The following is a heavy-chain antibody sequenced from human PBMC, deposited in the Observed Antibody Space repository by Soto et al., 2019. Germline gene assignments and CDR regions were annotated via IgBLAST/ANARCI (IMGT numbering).Heavy chain of an antibody. V-gene: IGHV4-34*01. CDR1: GGSFSGYY. D-gene: IGHD6-13*01. CDR3: AREAQPRRRFGMDV. J-gene: IGHJ6*02. CDR2: INHSGST. Sequence: SETLSLTCAVYGGSFSGYYWSWIRQPPGKGLEWIGEINHSGSTNYNPSLKSRVTISVDTSKNQFSLKLSSVTAADTAVYYCAREAQPRRRFGMDVWGQGTTVTVSS.